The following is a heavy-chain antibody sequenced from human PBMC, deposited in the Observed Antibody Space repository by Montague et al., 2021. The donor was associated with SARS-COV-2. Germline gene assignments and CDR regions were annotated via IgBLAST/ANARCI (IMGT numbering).Heavy chain of an antibody. J-gene: IGHJ6*03. CDR3: ARLGDGVVPSPILGVGPYYYSYFMRA. D-gene: IGHD3-10*01. Sequence: SETLSLTCAVHGGSFSTYSWNWIRQPPGKGLEWIGEIHHGGSTNYNPSLKSRVTISADTSKNQFSLKLTSVAAADTAVYYCARLGDGVVPSPILGVGPYYYSYFMRAWGNGTTVCVS. CDR2: IHHGGST. V-gene: IGHV4-34*01. CDR1: GGSFSTYS.